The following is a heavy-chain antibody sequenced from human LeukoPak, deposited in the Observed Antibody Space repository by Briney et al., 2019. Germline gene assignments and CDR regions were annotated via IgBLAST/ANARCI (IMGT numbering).Heavy chain of an antibody. D-gene: IGHD3-22*01. Sequence: GGSLRLSCAASGFTFSSYWMHWVRQAPGKGLVWVSRINSDGSSTSYADSVKGRFTISRDNAKNTLYLQMNSLRAEDTAVYYCARGSRYYYDRDAFDIWGQGTMVTVSS. V-gene: IGHV3-74*01. CDR2: INSDGSST. CDR1: GFTFSSYW. CDR3: ARGSRYYYDRDAFDI. J-gene: IGHJ3*02.